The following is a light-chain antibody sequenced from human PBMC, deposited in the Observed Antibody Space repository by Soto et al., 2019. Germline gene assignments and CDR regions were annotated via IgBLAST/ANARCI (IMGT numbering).Light chain of an antibody. Sequence: QSYLTQPASVSGCPGHSITISCTGTSSDDGDYTYVSWYQQHPGKAREVIIYEVSNQPSGVSNRFSGSKSGNTASLTISGLQAEHEADYFCSSYTRSSTTYVFVTGTKV. CDR3: SSYTRSSTTYV. CDR1: SSDDGDYTY. J-gene: IGLJ1*01. V-gene: IGLV2-14*01. CDR2: EVS.